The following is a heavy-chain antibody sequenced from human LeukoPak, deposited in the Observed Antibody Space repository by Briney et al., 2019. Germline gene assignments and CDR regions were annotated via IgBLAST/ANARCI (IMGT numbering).Heavy chain of an antibody. V-gene: IGHV1-18*01. CDR2: TSAYNGNT. J-gene: IGHJ5*02. CDR3: ARGSDSGSSEDWFDH. D-gene: IGHD1-26*01. Sequence: GASVKVSCKASGYTFTSYGISWVRQAPGPGLGRMGWTSAYNGNTNYAQEFQGRVTMTRNTSIGTAYMELSSQRSEDTAVYYCARGSDSGSSEDWFDHWGQGTLVTVSS. CDR1: GYTFTSYG.